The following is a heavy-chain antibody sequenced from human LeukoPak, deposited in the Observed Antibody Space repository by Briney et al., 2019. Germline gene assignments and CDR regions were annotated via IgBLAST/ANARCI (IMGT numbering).Heavy chain of an antibody. J-gene: IGHJ4*02. D-gene: IGHD6-13*01. V-gene: IGHV4-59*08. CDR2: IYYSGST. CDR1: GGSIGSYY. Sequence: SETLSLTCAVSGGSIGSYYWNWIRQPPGKGLEWIGYIYYSGSTNYNPSLNNRITISVDTSKNQLSLKLSSVTAADTAVYYCARFGAAAALVDYWGQGTLVTVSS. CDR3: ARFGAAAALVDY.